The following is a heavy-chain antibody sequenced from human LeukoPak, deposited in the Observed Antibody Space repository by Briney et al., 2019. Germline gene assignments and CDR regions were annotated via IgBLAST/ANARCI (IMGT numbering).Heavy chain of an antibody. V-gene: IGHV4-34*01. J-gene: IGHJ4*02. CDR2: INHSGST. D-gene: IGHD5-12*01. CDR1: GGSFSGYY. Sequence: SETLSLTCALYGGSFSGYYWNWIRQPPGKGLEWIGEINHSGSTNYNPSLKSRVIISVDTSKNQFSLKLSSVTAADSAVYYCARYFDYRGYFDCWGQGTLVTVSS. CDR3: ARYFDYRGYFDC.